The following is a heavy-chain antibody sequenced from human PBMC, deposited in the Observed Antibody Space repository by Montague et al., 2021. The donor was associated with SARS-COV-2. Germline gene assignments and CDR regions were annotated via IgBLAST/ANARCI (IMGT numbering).Heavy chain of an antibody. CDR3: ATASGSGSLGFHY. Sequence: TLSLTCTVSDASISTGAYYWSWIRQHPEKGLEWIGYIYYSGTXXYNPSVESRVTISLDTSNNHSSLKLSSVTAADTAVYYCATASGSGSLGFHYWGQGTLVLVSS. J-gene: IGHJ4*02. D-gene: IGHD3-10*01. V-gene: IGHV4-31*03. CDR1: DASISTGAYY. CDR2: IYYSGTX.